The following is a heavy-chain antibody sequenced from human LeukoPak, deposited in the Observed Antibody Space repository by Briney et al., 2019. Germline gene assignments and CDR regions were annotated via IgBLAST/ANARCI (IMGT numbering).Heavy chain of an antibody. J-gene: IGHJ4*02. CDR2: IYTSGST. CDR3: ARRNWNDDFDY. V-gene: IGHV4-4*09. CDR1: GGSISSYY. D-gene: IGHD1-1*01. Sequence: SETLSLTCTVSGGSISSYYWSWIRQPPGKGLEWIGYIYTSGSTNYNPPLKSRVTISVDTSKNQFSLKLSSVTAADTAVYYYARRNWNDDFDYWGQGTLVTVSS.